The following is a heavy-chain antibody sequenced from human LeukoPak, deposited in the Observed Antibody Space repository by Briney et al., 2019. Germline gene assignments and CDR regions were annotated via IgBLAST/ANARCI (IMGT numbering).Heavy chain of an antibody. CDR2: ISGSGGST. V-gene: IGHV3-23*01. D-gene: IGHD6-13*01. Sequence: GGTLRLSCAASGFTFRSYGMSWVRQAPGKGLEWVSGISGSGGSTYYADSVKGRFTISRDNSKNTLFLQMNSLRAEDTAVYYCAKDPTYSSSWYAFYFDYWGQGTLVTVSS. J-gene: IGHJ4*02. CDR3: AKDPTYSSSWYAFYFDY. CDR1: GFTFRSYG.